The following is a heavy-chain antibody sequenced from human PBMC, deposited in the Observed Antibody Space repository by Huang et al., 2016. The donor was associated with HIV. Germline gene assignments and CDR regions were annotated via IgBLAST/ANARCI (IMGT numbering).Heavy chain of an antibody. J-gene: IGHJ4*02. D-gene: IGHD6-13*01. Sequence: QLQLQEWGPRLVKPSETLSLTCTVAGGAISSSTYYWSWIRQPPGKGLEWIGNSYYSGNTFYNASLKSRVTISVDTSKNQFSLKLTSLTAADTAVYYCANTVHTAAGQYYFEYWGQGTLVTVSS. CDR3: ANTVHTAAGQYYFEY. CDR2: SYYSGNT. V-gene: IGHV4-39*01. CDR1: GGAISSSTYY.